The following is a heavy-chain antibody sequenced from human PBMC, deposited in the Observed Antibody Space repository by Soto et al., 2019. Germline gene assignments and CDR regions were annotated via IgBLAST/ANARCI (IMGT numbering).Heavy chain of an antibody. CDR2: IYWDDDK. CDR1: GFSLSTSGVG. Sequence: QITLKESGPTLVKPTQTLTLTCTFSGFSLSTSGVGVGWIRQPPGTPLEWLALIYWDDDKRYSPSLKSRLTITKDTSKNQVVLTMTNMDPVDTATYYCAHRMGCSYYYGRDVWGQGTTVTVSS. J-gene: IGHJ6*02. V-gene: IGHV2-5*02. D-gene: IGHD3-10*02. CDR3: AHRMGCSYYYGRDV.